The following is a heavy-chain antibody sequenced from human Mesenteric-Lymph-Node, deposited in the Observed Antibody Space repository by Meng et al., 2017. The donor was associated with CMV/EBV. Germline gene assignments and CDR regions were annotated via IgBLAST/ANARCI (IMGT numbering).Heavy chain of an antibody. CDR3: ARDAAAADF. CDR1: GFTVSSNY. J-gene: IGHJ4*02. Sequence: GGSLRLSCAASGFTVSSNYMSWVRQAPGKGLEWVSVIYSGGSTYYADSVKGRFTISRDNAKNSLFLQMNSLRVEDTAVYYCARDAAAADFWGQGTLVTVSS. V-gene: IGHV3-53*01. CDR2: IYSGGST. D-gene: IGHD6-13*01.